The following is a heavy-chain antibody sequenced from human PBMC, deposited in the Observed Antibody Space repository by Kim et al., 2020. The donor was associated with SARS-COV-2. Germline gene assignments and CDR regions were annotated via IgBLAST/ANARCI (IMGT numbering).Heavy chain of an antibody. CDR1: GFTFSNAW. CDR3: TPGYYGSGSYQSERDYVMDV. Sequence: GGSLRLSCAASGFTFSNAWMSWVRQAPGKGLEWVGRIKSKTDGGTTDYAAPVKGRFTISRDDSKNTLYLQMNSLKTEDTAVYYCTPGYYGSGSYQSERDYVMDVWGQGTTFTVSS. J-gene: IGHJ6*02. D-gene: IGHD3-10*01. V-gene: IGHV3-15*01. CDR2: IKSKTDGGTT.